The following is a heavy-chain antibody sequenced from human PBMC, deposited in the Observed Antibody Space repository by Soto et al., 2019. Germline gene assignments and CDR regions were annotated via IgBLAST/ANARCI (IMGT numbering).Heavy chain of an antibody. J-gene: IGHJ6*02. D-gene: IGHD2-2*01. CDR2: IYSSGST. V-gene: IGHV4-59*01. Sequence: ETLSLTCRVSTGSINGYYWNWIRQSPGKGLEWIAFIYSSGSTNYNPSLKSRATISVDRSKNQVSLKLTSVTAADTAVYYCARGKRDSTSCLDVWGQGTTVTVSS. CDR1: TGSINGYY. CDR3: ARGKRDSTSCLDV.